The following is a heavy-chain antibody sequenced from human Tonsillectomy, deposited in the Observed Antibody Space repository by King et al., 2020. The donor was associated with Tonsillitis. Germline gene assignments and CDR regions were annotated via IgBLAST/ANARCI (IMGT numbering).Heavy chain of an antibody. J-gene: IGHJ4*02. CDR3: ARAKRLATVQTAPEYYFDS. CDR2: ISYDGSNK. Sequence: VQLVESGGGVVQPGRSLRLSCAASGFTFSSYAMHWVRQAPGKGLEWVAVISYDGSNKYYADSVKGRFTISRDNSKNTLYLQMNSLRAEDTAVYYCARAKRLATVQTAPEYYFDSWGQGTLVTVSS. CDR1: GFTFSSYA. D-gene: IGHD4-17*01. V-gene: IGHV3-30-3*01.